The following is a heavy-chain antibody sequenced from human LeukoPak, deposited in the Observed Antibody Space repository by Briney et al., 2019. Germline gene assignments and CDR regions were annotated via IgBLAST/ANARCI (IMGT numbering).Heavy chain of an antibody. CDR3: ARAGYSYGYGY. Sequence: KASETLSLTCTVSGCSISSYYWSWIRQPPGKGLEWIGYIYYSGSTNYNPSPKSRVTISVDTSKNQFSLKLSSVTAADTAVYYCARAGYSYGYGYWGQGTLVTVSS. D-gene: IGHD5-18*01. J-gene: IGHJ4*02. V-gene: IGHV4-59*01. CDR1: GCSISSYY. CDR2: IYYSGST.